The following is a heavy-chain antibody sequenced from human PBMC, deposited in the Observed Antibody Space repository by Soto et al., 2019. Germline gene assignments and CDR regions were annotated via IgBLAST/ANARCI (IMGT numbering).Heavy chain of an antibody. Sequence: SETLSLTCTVSGDSIGGVGYWSWIRQFPGRGLEWIGCTSSSGSTYYNPALNNRISLSLDKSQNQFSMKLLSVTAADTAIYYCARSGVTGIVIPSHWFDPWGQGTLVTVSS. CDR1: GDSIGGVGY. D-gene: IGHD2-21*02. V-gene: IGHV4-31*03. CDR3: ARSGVTGIVIPSHWFDP. J-gene: IGHJ5*02. CDR2: TSSSGST.